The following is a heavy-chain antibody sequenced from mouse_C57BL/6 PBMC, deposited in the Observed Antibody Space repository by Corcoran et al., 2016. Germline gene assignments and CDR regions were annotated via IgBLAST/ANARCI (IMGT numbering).Heavy chain of an antibody. CDR1: GYTFTTYG. Sequence: QIQLVQSGPELKKPGETVKISCKASGYTFTTYGMSWVKQAPGKGLKWMGWINTYSGVPTYADDFKGRFAFSLETSASTAYLQINNLKNEDTATYFCARQGGAMDYWGQGTSVTVSS. CDR2: INTYSGVP. CDR3: ARQGGAMDY. J-gene: IGHJ4*01. V-gene: IGHV9-3*01.